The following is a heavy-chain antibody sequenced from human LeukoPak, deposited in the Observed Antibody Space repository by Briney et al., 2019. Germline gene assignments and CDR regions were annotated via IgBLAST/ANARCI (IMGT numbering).Heavy chain of an antibody. D-gene: IGHD2-15*01. CDR3: ATHMGYCGGGSCYVGGAYYYYYMDV. CDR2: IIPIFGTA. J-gene: IGHJ6*03. V-gene: IGHV1-69*06. CDR1: GGTFSSYA. Sequence: VASVKVSCKASGGTFSSYAISWVRQAPGQGLEWMGGIIPIFGTANYAQKFQGRVTITADKSTSTAYMELSSLRSEDTAVYYCATHMGYCGGGSCYVGGAYYYYYMDVWGKGTTVTVSS.